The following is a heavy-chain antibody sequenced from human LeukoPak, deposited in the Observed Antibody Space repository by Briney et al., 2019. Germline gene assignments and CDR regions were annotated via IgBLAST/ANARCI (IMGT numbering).Heavy chain of an antibody. CDR1: GFTFRSYA. V-gene: IGHV3-23*01. J-gene: IGHJ5*02. Sequence: KPGGSLRLSCAASGFTFRSYAMNWVRQAPGKGLEWVSAISGTGDSTHYADSVKGRFTISRDNSKNKLYLQMNSLRAEDTAFYYCAKDIGWFDPWGQGTLVTVSS. CDR3: AKDIGWFDP. CDR2: ISGTGDST.